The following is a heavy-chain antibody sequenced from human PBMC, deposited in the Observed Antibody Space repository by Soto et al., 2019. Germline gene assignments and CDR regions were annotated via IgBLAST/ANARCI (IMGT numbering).Heavy chain of an antibody. D-gene: IGHD1-26*01. CDR2: IKSKYNGGTI. V-gene: IGHV3-15*07. CDR3: ATGGIGIDY. CDR1: GFTFSNAW. J-gene: IGHJ4*02. Sequence: EVQLVESGGGLVKPGGSLRLSCAASGFTFSNAWMNWVRQAPGKGLEWVGRIKSKYNGGTIEYAAPVKGRFTISRDDSKNTQYLQMNSLKIEDTAVYYCATGGIGIDYWGQGTLVIVSS.